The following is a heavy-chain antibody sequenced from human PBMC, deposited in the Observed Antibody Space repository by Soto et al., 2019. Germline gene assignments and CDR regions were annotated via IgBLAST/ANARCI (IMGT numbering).Heavy chain of an antibody. V-gene: IGHV1-8*01. CDR2: MNPNSGNT. CDR3: ARDNRYNWNDEGWFDP. CDR1: GYSFSDYD. D-gene: IGHD1-20*01. J-gene: IGHJ5*02. Sequence: QVQLVQSGAEVKKPGASVKVCSKASGYSFSDYDINWVRQATGQGPEWMGWMNPNSGNTGYAQKFQGRVTMTRNTSINTAYMELSSLGSEDTAVYYCARDNRYNWNDEGWFDPWGHGTLVTVSS.